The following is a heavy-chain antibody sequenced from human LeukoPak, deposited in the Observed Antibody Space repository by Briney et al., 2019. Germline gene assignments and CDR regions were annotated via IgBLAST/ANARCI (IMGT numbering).Heavy chain of an antibody. CDR1: GFTFSSYW. V-gene: IGHV3-7*03. CDR2: IKQDGSEK. D-gene: IGHD5-18*01. J-gene: IGHJ4*02. Sequence: GGSLRLSCAASGFTFSSYWMSWVRQAPGKGLEWVANIKQDGSEKYYVDSVKGLFTISRDNAKNSLYLQMNSLRAEDTAVYYCARVRWAGGYSYGLFDYWGQGTLVTVSS. CDR3: ARVRWAGGYSYGLFDY.